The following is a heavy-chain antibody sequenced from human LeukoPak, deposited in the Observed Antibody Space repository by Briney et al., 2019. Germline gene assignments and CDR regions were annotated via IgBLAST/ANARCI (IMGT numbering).Heavy chain of an antibody. CDR1: GFTVSSNY. CDR3: ARDDDVEGGHYYYGMDV. CDR2: IYSGGST. V-gene: IGHV3-66*01. J-gene: IGHJ6*02. D-gene: IGHD5-24*01. Sequence: GGSLRLSCAASGFTVSSNYMSWVRQAPGKGLEWVSVIYSGGSTYYADSVKGRFTISRDNSKNTLYLQMNSLRAEDTAVYYCARDDDVEGGHYYYGMDVWGQGTTVTVSS.